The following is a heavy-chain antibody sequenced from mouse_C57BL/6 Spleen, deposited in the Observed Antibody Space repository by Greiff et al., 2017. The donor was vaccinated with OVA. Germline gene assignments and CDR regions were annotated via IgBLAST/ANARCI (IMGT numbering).Heavy chain of an antibody. D-gene: IGHD2-4*01. Sequence: QVQLQQPGTELVKPGASVKLSCKASGYTFTSYWMHWVKQRPGQGLEWIGNINPSNGGTNYNEKFKSKATLTVDKSSSTAYMQLSSLTSEDSAVYYCARWGIYYDYDGDYYAMDYWGQGTSVTVSS. CDR3: ARWGIYYDYDGDYYAMDY. J-gene: IGHJ4*01. CDR2: INPSNGGT. CDR1: GYTFTSYW. V-gene: IGHV1-53*01.